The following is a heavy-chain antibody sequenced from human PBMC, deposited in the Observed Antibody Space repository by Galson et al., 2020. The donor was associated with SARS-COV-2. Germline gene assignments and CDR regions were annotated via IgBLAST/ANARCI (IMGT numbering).Heavy chain of an antibody. V-gene: IGHV3-9*01. D-gene: IGHD5-12*01. J-gene: IGHJ3*01. Sequence: GGSLRLSCAASGFTFDDYAMHWVRQAPGKGLEWVAGISWNSGSKGYGDSVKGRFTISRDNANKSLSLQMNSLTTYDTALYYCVKDRRRLRFDAFDFWGQGTMVTVSS. CDR2: ISWNSGSK. CDR1: GFTFDDYA. CDR3: VKDRRRLRFDAFDF.